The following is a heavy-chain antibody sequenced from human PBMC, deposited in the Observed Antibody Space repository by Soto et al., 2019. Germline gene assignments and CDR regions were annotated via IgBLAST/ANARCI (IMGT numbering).Heavy chain of an antibody. CDR2: IYYSGST. V-gene: IGHV4-59*08. J-gene: IGHJ3*02. CDR1: GGSISSYY. CDR3: ARGAPLHLGELSVKNAFDI. Sequence: SETLSLTCTVSGGSISSYYWSWIRQPPGKGLEWIGYIYYSGSTNYNPSLKSRVTISVDTSKNQFSLKLSSVTAADTAVYYCARGAPLHLGELSVKNAFDIWGQGTMVTVSS. D-gene: IGHD3-16*02.